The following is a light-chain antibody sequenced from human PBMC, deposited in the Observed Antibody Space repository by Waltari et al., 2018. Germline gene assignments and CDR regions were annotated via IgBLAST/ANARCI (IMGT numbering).Light chain of an antibody. V-gene: IGKV1-39*01. CDR1: QRISNS. CDR3: QQTYSMPLT. Sequence: DIQMTQSPPSLSASVRDRVTITCRASQRISNSLSWYQQKPGKAPKLLVYAASSLESGVPSRFTGSGSGTYFSLTISSLQPEDFATYFCQQTYSMPLTFGGGTKV. CDR2: AAS. J-gene: IGKJ4*01.